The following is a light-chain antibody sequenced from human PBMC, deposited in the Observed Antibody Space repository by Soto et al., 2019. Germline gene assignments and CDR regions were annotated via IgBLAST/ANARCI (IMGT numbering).Light chain of an antibody. J-gene: IGKJ1*01. V-gene: IGKV3-20*01. CDR2: GAS. CDR3: QQYGSSQT. Sequence: EIVLTHSPGTLSLSPCERATLSFRASQSVSSSYLAWYQQKPGQAPRLLIYGASSRATGIPDRFSGSGSGTDFTLTISRLEPEDFAVYYCQQYGSSQTFGQGTKVDIK. CDR1: QSVSSSY.